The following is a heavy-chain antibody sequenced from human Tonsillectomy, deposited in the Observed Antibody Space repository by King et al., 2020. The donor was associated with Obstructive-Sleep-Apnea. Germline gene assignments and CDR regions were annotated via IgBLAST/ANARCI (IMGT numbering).Heavy chain of an antibody. J-gene: IGHJ6*02. V-gene: IGHV4-59*01. CDR1: GGSISSYY. D-gene: IGHD3-16*01. CDR2: IYYSGST. CDR3: ARDRRLGGYYYYGMDV. Sequence: QLQESGPGLVKPSETLSLTCTVSGGSISSYYWSWLRQPPGKGLEWIGYIYYSGSTNYNPSLKSRVTISVDTSKNQFSLKLSSVTAADTAVYYCARDRRLGGYYYYGMDVWGQGTTVTVSS.